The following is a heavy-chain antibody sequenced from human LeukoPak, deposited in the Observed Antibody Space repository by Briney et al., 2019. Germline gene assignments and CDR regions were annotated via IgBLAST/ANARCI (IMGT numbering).Heavy chain of an antibody. CDR2: ISWNSGSI. D-gene: IGHD3-9*01. CDR1: GFTFDDYA. V-gene: IGHV3-9*01. Sequence: GGSLRLSCAASGFTFDDYAMHWVRQAPGKGLEWVSGISWNSGSIGYADSVKGRFTISGDNAKNSLYLQMNSLRAEDTAVYYCARDLYYDILTGYYKVVGFDYWGQGTLVTVSS. J-gene: IGHJ4*02. CDR3: ARDLYYDILTGYYKVVGFDY.